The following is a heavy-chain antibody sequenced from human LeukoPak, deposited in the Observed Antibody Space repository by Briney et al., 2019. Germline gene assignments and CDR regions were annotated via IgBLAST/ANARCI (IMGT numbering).Heavy chain of an antibody. CDR3: ARDGPAAGPMYYFDY. CDR2: ISYDGSNK. CDR1: GFTFSSYA. J-gene: IGHJ4*02. D-gene: IGHD6-13*01. Sequence: GGSLRLSCAASGFTFSSYAMHWVRQAPGKGLEWVAVISYDGSNKYYADSVKGRFSISRDNSKNTLYLQMNSLRAEDMAMYYCARDGPAAGPMYYFDYWGQGTLVTVSS. V-gene: IGHV3-30*01.